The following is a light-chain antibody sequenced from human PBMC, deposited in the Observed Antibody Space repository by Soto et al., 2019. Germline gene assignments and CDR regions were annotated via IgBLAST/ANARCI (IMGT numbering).Light chain of an antibody. CDR2: GAS. J-gene: IGKJ1*01. Sequence: DIQMTQFPSTLSASVGDRVTITCRASQSIGSWLAWYQQKPGRVPKLLTYGASSMESGVPSRFSGTGSGTEFTLTISSLQPDDFATYYCQHYSSYSRTFGQGTKVDI. V-gene: IGKV1-5*01. CDR1: QSIGSW. CDR3: QHYSSYSRT.